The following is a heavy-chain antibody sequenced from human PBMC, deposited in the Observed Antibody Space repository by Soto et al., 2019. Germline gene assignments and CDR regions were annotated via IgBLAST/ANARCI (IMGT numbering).Heavy chain of an antibody. CDR2: ISYDGSNK. D-gene: IGHD1-1*01. CDR3: AKDSSWTRPYGMDG. V-gene: IGHV3-30*18. CDR1: GFTFSRYG. Sequence: GGSLRLSCAASGFTFSRYGMHWVRQAPGKGLEWVAVISYDGSNKYYADSVKGRFTISRDNSKNTLYLQMNSLRAEDTAVYYCAKDSSWTRPYGMDGWGQGTTVTVSS. J-gene: IGHJ6*02.